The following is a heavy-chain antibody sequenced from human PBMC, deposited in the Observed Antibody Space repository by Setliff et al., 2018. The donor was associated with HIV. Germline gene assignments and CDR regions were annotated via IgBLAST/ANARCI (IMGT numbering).Heavy chain of an antibody. CDR3: ARGGYGSGNAYYFDD. CDR1: GGSISSSSYY. V-gene: IGHV4-39*07. CDR2: IQTSEGT. Sequence: PSETLSLTCTVSGGSISSSSYYWGWIRQPPGKGLEWIGSIQTSEGTKYNPSLNSRVTVSIDTPKNQFSLDLTSVTAADTAVYYCARGGYGSGNAYYFDDWGQGTLVTVSS. J-gene: IGHJ4*02. D-gene: IGHD3-10*01.